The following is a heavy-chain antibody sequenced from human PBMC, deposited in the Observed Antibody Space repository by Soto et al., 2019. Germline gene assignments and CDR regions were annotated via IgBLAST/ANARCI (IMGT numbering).Heavy chain of an antibody. J-gene: IGHJ6*02. V-gene: IGHV4-59*01. Sequence: PSETLSLTCTVSGGSISSYYWSWIRQPPGKGLEWIGYIYYSGGTNYNPSLKSRVTISVDTSKNQFPLKLSSVTAADTAVYYCARAVTDYYYYGMDVWGQGTTVTVSS. CDR1: GGSISSYY. CDR3: ARAVTDYYYYGMDV. CDR2: IYYSGGT.